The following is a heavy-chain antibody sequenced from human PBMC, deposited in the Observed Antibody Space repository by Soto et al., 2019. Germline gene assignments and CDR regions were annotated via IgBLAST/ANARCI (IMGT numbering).Heavy chain of an antibody. Sequence: SETLSLTCTVSGGSISSYYWSWIRQPPGKGLEWIGYIYYTGSTSYNPSLKGRVTMSIDTSKNQFSLKLNSVTAADTAVYYCTRGSAWYREMFGGQGTLVTVSS. V-gene: IGHV4-59*01. D-gene: IGHD6-19*01. CDR1: GGSISSYY. CDR2: IYYTGST. CDR3: TRGSAWYREMF. J-gene: IGHJ4*02.